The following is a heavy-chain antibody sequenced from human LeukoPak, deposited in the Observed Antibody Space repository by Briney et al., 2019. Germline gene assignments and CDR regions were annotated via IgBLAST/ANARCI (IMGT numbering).Heavy chain of an antibody. D-gene: IGHD1-26*01. V-gene: IGHV3-21*01. Sequence: PGVPLRLSCAASGFTFSSYSMNWVRQAPGKGLEWVSSMCSSWRHIHYADSVKGRFTISRDNAKNSLYLQMNSLRAEDTAVYYCARVYSGRYLDYWGQGTLVTASS. CDR2: MCSSWRHI. CDR1: GFTFSSYS. J-gene: IGHJ4*02. CDR3: ARVYSGRYLDY.